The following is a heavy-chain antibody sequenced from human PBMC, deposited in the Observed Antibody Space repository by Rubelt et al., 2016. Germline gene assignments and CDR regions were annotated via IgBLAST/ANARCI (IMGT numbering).Heavy chain of an antibody. CDR2: INQEGSQK. J-gene: IGHJ6*03. CDR3: SRAMDV. V-gene: IGHV3-7*04. Sequence: WVANINQEGSQKYYVDSVKGRFTISRDNDKSSMYLEMNSLRADDTAVYYCSRAMDVWGKGTTVTVSS.